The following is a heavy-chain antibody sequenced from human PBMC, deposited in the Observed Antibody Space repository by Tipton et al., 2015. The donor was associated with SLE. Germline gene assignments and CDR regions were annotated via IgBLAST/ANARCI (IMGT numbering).Heavy chain of an antibody. Sequence: SLRLSCAASGFTFSSYVMHWVRQAPGKGLEWVAVVSYDGSNKYYADSVKGRFTISRDNSKNTLYLQMNSLRAEDTAVYYCASWGIVAASYYYYGMGVWGQGTTVTVSS. D-gene: IGHD6-13*01. CDR3: ASWGIVAASYYYYGMGV. CDR2: VSYDGSNK. J-gene: IGHJ6*02. CDR1: GFTFSSYV. V-gene: IGHV3-30-3*01.